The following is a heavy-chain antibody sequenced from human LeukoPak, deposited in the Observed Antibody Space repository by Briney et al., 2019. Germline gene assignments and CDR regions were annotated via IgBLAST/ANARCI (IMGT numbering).Heavy chain of an antibody. CDR2: ISSSSSYI. CDR1: GFTFSSYS. CDR3: ARGQIGESDAFDI. Sequence: GGSLRLSCAASGFTFSSYSMNWVRQAPGKGLEWVSSISSSSSYIYYADSVKGRFTISRDNAKNSLYLQTNSLRAEDTAVYYCARGQIGESDAFDIWGQGTMVTVSS. J-gene: IGHJ3*02. D-gene: IGHD2/OR15-2a*01. V-gene: IGHV3-21*01.